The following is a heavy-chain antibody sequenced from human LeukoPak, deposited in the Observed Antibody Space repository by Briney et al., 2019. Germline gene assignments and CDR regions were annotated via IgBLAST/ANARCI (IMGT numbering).Heavy chain of an antibody. CDR2: ISYDGSNK. V-gene: IGHV3-30-3*02. CDR3: AKTADSKDNWFDP. D-gene: IGHD3-22*01. CDR1: GFTFSSYA. Sequence: GGSLRLSCAASGFTFSSYAMHWVRQAPGKGLEWVAVISYDGSNKYYADSVKGRFTISRDNSKNTLYLQMNSLRAEDTAVYYCAKTADSKDNWFDPWGQGTLVTVSS. J-gene: IGHJ5*02.